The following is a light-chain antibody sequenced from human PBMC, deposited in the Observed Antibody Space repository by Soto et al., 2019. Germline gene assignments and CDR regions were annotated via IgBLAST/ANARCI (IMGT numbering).Light chain of an antibody. CDR2: VAS. CDR1: QRVGTY. CDR3: QQYLAPLPIT. V-gene: IGKV3-20*01. J-gene: IGKJ5*01. Sequence: IVLTQSPGTLSMSPGQRATVSCRASQRVGTYLAWYPQKPGQPPRLLISVASSRSTGIPDRFSGSGYGTEFTLTIGSVEPEDFAVSSWQQYLAPLPITFGHGTRLDLK.